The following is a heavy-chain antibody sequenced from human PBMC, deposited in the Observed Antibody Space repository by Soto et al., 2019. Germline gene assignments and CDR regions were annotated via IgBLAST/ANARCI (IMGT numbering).Heavy chain of an antibody. Sequence: GGSLRLSCAASGFTFSNYWMNWVRQAPGKGLEWVAVIWYDGSNKYYADSVKGRFTISRDNSKNTLYLQMNSLRAEDTAVYYCARRTGSKPSDAFDIWGQGTMVTVSS. J-gene: IGHJ3*02. CDR2: IWYDGSNK. CDR3: ARRTGSKPSDAFDI. D-gene: IGHD3-9*01. CDR1: GFTFSNYW. V-gene: IGHV3-33*08.